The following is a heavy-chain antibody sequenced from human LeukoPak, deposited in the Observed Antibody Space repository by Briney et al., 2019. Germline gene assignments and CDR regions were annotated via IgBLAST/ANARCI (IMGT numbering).Heavy chain of an antibody. CDR1: GYTLTELS. D-gene: IGHD4-17*01. Sequence: ALVKVSCKVSGYTLTELSMHWVRQAPGKGPEWMGGFDPEDGETIYAQKFQGRVTMTEDTSTDKAYMGLSSLRSEDTAVYYCATDRYGPQFDIWGQGTMVTVSS. V-gene: IGHV1-24*01. J-gene: IGHJ3*02. CDR2: FDPEDGET. CDR3: ATDRYGPQFDI.